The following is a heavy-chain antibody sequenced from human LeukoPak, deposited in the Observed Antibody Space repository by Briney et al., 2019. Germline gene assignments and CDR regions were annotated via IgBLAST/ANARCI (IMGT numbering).Heavy chain of an antibody. CDR3: ARCYYDSSGYADPNDAFEI. V-gene: IGHV1-46*01. CDR1: GNTFSDYY. CDR2: INTNGGTT. D-gene: IGHD3-22*01. J-gene: IGHJ3*02. Sequence: ASVKVSCKASGNTFSDYYIQWVRQAPGQGFEWMGIINTNGGTTSYAQKFQGRVTMTRDTSTSTVYMELSSLRSEDTAVYYCARCYYDSSGYADPNDAFEIWGQGTMVTVSS.